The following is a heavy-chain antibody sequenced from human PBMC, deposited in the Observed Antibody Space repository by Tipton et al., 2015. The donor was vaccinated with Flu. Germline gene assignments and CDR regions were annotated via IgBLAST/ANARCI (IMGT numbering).Heavy chain of an antibody. CDR3: ARRDYTNYVSDPKSWFDP. D-gene: IGHD4-11*01. CDR1: GGSISSSSYY. Sequence: TLSLTCTVSGGSISSSSYYWGWIRQPPGKGLEWIGSIYYSGSTYYNPSLKSRVAISIDRSKNQFSLNLKSVTAADMAVYYCARRDYTNYVSDPKSWFDPWGQGTLVAVSS. CDR2: IYYSGST. V-gene: IGHV4-39*07. J-gene: IGHJ5*02.